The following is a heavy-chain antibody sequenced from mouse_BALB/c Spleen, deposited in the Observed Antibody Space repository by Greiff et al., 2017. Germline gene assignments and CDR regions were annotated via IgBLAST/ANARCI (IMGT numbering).Heavy chain of an antibody. V-gene: IGHV1S29*02. CDR1: GYTFTDYN. CDR2: IYPYNGGT. CDR3: ARWDGRDYYAMDY. J-gene: IGHJ4*01. Sequence: VQLKESGPELVKPGASVKISCKASGYTFTDYNMHWVKQSHGKSLEWIGYIYPYNGGTGYNQKFKSKATLTVDNSSSTAYMELRSLTSEDSAVYYCARWDGRDYYAMDYWGQGTSVTVSS. D-gene: IGHD2-3*01.